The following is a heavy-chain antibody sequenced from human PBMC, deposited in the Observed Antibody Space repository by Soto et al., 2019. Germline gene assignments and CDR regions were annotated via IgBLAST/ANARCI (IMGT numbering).Heavy chain of an antibody. CDR2: INYSGNT. Sequence: SETLSLTCTVSGGSISTYFWSWIRQPPGKGPEWLGYINYSGNTNYNPSLKNRATMSIDTSKKEFSLKLRAEDTAVYYCARGGYSTNGVCYNFDYWGQVTLVTVSS. D-gene: IGHD2-8*01. J-gene: IGHJ4*02. CDR1: GGSISTYF. V-gene: IGHV4-59*01. CDR3: ARGGYSTNGVCYNFDY.